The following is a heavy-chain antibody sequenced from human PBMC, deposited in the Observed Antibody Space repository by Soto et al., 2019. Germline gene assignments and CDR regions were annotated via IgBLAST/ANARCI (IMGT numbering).Heavy chain of an antibody. Sequence: SVKVSCKASGGTFSSYAISWVRQAPGQGLEWMGGIIPIFGTANYAQKFQGRVTITADESTSTAYRELSSLRSEDTAVYYCARFSGIAVAGRPPRFDYWGQGTLVTVSS. D-gene: IGHD6-19*01. CDR2: IIPIFGTA. V-gene: IGHV1-69*13. J-gene: IGHJ4*02. CDR1: GGTFSSYA. CDR3: ARFSGIAVAGRPPRFDY.